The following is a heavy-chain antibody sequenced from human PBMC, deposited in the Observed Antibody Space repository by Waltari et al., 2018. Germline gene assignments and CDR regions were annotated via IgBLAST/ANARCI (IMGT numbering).Heavy chain of an antibody. CDR1: GGSISSSSYY. CDR2: IYYSGRT. V-gene: IGHV4-39*07. J-gene: IGHJ6*03. D-gene: IGHD2-2*01. CDR3: ARIVVPAYYYYYMDV. Sequence: QLQLQESGPGLVKPSETLSLTCTVSGGSISSSSYYWGWIRQPPGKGLEWIGNIYYSGRTYYNPSLKSRVTISVDTSKNQCSLKLSSVTAADTAVYYCARIVVPAYYYYYMDVWGKGTTVTISS.